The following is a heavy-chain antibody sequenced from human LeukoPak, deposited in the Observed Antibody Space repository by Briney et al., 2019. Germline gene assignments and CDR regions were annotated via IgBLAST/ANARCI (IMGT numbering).Heavy chain of an antibody. CDR1: GYTFTGYY. J-gene: IGHJ3*02. V-gene: IGHV1-2*02. D-gene: IGHD6-13*01. CDR2: INPNSGGT. Sequence: ASVKVSCTASGYTFTGYYMHWVRQAPGQGLEWMGWINPNSGGTNYAQEFQGRVTMTRDTSISTAYMELSRLRSDDTAVYYCARVFSSSWFDAFDIWGQGTMVTVSS. CDR3: ARVFSSSWFDAFDI.